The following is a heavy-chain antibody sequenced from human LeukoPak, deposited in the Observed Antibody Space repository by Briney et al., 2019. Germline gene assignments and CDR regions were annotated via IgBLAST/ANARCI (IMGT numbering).Heavy chain of an antibody. CDR2: IRGSGGDT. J-gene: IGHJ4*02. CDR1: GFTFSSYA. Sequence: PGGSLRLSCAASGFTFSSYAMSWVRQAPGQGLEWVSTIRGSGGDTYYADSVKGRFTISRDNSKNTLHLQMNGLRAEDTAVYYCARFRKYSSSYFDYWGQGTLVTVSS. D-gene: IGHD6-6*01. V-gene: IGHV3-23*01. CDR3: ARFRKYSSSYFDY.